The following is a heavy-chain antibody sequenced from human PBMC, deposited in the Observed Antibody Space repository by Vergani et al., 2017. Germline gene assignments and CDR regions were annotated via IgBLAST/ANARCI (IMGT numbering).Heavy chain of an antibody. V-gene: IGHV3-23*01. CDR2: ISGSGGST. CDR1: RFTFISSP. Sequence: EVQLLESGGGLVQPGGSLRLSCAASRFTFISSPVGWLRQAPGKGLALVSAISGSGGSTYYADSVKGRFTISRDNSKNTLYLQMNSLRAEDTAVYYCAKDSTPFDYWGQGTLVTVSS. J-gene: IGHJ4*02. CDR3: AKDSTPFDY. D-gene: IGHD2-15*01.